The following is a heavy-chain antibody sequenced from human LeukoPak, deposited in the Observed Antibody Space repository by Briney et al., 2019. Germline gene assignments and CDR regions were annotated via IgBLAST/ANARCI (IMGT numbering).Heavy chain of an antibody. J-gene: IGHJ6*02. CDR2: IYDRGST. CDR1: GGSISSYY. D-gene: IGHD6-6*01. Sequence: SETLSLTCTVSGGSISSYYWSWIRQPPGKGLEWIGNIYDRGSTKYNPSLKSRVTISVDTSKNQFSLKLSSVTAADTAVYYCAREPGSSSSSPGGMDVWGQGTTVTVSS. CDR3: AREPGSSSSSPGGMDV. V-gene: IGHV4-59*01.